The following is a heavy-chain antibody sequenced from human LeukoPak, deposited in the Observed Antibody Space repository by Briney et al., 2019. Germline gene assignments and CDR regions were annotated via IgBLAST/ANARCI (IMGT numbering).Heavy chain of an antibody. Sequence: SETLSLTCAVYGGSFSGYYWSWIRQPPGKGLEWIGEINHSGSTNYNPSLKSRVTISVDTSKNQFSLKLSSVTAADTAVYYCARGLRGVVVVPAAMGKGFDYWGQGTLVTVSP. J-gene: IGHJ4*02. CDR2: INHSGST. V-gene: IGHV4-34*01. CDR1: GGSFSGYY. CDR3: ARGLRGVVVVPAAMGKGFDY. D-gene: IGHD2-2*01.